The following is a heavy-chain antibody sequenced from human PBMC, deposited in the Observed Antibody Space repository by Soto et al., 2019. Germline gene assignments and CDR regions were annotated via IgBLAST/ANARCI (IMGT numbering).Heavy chain of an antibody. CDR1: EFTFSSYG. CDR2: IWYDVSNK. J-gene: IGHJ6*02. CDR3: ARWGWAALQWELRAYYYYGMEV. V-gene: IGHV3-33*01. Sequence: GGPLRLSCTASEFTFSSYGMHWVVEAPGKVLGCLAVIWYDVSNKYYADSVKGRFTISRDNSKNTLYLQMNSLRAEDTAVYYCARWGWAALQWELRAYYYYGMEVWGQGTTVTV. D-gene: IGHD1-26*01.